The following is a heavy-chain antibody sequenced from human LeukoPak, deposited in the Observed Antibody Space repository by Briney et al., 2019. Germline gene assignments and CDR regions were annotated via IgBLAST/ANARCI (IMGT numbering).Heavy chain of an antibody. V-gene: IGHV4-39*07. CDR2: IYYSGST. D-gene: IGHD1-14*01. CDR3: ARGPPRTQDAFDI. J-gene: IGHJ3*02. CDR1: GGSISSSSYY. Sequence: SETLSLTCTVSGGSISSSSYYWGWIRQPPGKGLEWIGSIYYSGSTYYNPSLKSRVTISVDTSKNQFSLKLSSVTAADTAVYYCARGPPRTQDAFDIWGQGTMVTVSS.